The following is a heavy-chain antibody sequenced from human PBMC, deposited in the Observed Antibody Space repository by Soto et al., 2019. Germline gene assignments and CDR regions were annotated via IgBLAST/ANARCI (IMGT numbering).Heavy chain of an antibody. CDR2: IYYSGST. CDR3: ARGDYGRPFDY. J-gene: IGHJ4*02. V-gene: IGHV4-59*01. Sequence: SETLSLTCTVSGGSISSYYWSWIRQPPGKGLEWIGYIYYSGSTNYNPSLKSRVTISVDTSKNQFSLKLSSVTAADTAVYYCARGDYGRPFDYWGQGTLVTVSS. CDR1: GGSISSYY. D-gene: IGHD4-17*01.